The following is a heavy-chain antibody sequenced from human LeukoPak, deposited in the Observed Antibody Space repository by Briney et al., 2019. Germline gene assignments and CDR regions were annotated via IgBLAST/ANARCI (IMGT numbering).Heavy chain of an antibody. CDR1: GYTFTSYD. D-gene: IGHD3-22*01. CDR3: ARVSYYYDSSGYYSWYFDY. V-gene: IGHV1-8*03. J-gene: IGHJ4*02. CDR2: MNPNSGNT. Sequence: ASVKVSCKASGYTFTSYDINWVRQATGQGLEWMGWMNPNSGNTGYAQKFQGRVTITRNTSISTAYMELSSLRSEDMAVYYCARVSYYYDSSGYYSWYFDYWGQGTLVTVSS.